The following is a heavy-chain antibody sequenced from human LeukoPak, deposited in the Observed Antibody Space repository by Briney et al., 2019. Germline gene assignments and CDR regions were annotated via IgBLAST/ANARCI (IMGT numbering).Heavy chain of an antibody. J-gene: IGHJ4*02. CDR3: ARRDILTYDY. CDR1: GGSISSSSYY. Sequence: SETLSLTCTVSGGSISSSSYYWGWIRQPPGKGLEWIGSIYYSGSTYYNPSLKSRVTISVDTSKNQFSLKLSSVTAADTAVYYCARRDILTYDYWGQGTLVTVSS. D-gene: IGHD3-9*01. V-gene: IGHV4-39*01. CDR2: IYYSGST.